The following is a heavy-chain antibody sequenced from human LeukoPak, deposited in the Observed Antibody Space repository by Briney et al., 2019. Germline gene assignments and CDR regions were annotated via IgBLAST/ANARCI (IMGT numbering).Heavy chain of an antibody. CDR1: GGSISSSSYY. CDR2: IYYSGST. J-gene: IGHJ4*02. Sequence: SETLSFICTVSGGSISSSSYYWGWIRQPPGKGLEWIGSIYYSGSTYYNPSLKSRVTISVDTSKNQFFLKLSSVTAADTAVYCCARHEGGTPAAPNAYYFDYWGQGTLVTVSS. D-gene: IGHD2-2*01. V-gene: IGHV4-39*01. CDR3: ARHEGGTPAAPNAYYFDY.